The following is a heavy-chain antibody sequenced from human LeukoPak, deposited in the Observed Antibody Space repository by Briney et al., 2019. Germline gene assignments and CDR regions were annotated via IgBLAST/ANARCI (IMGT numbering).Heavy chain of an antibody. D-gene: IGHD1-26*01. CDR1: GFTFSSYA. V-gene: IGHV3-30-3*01. Sequence: TGGSLRLSCAASGFTFSSYAMHWVRQAPGKGLEWVAVISYDGSNKYYADSVKGRFTISRDNSKNTLYLQMNSLRVEDTAVYYCVSLFGGSEWELRYWGQGTLVTVSS. CDR2: ISYDGSNK. CDR3: VSLFGGSEWELRY. J-gene: IGHJ4*02.